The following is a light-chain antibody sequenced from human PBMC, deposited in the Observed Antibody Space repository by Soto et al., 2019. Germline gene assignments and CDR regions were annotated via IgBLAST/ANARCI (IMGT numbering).Light chain of an antibody. CDR1: QSISSW. V-gene: IGKV1-5*01. CDR2: DAS. Sequence: DIHMTQSPSTLSASVGDRVTITCRASQSISSWLDWYQQKPGKAPKLLIYDASSLESGVPSRFSGSGSGTEFTLTISSLKHDDFATYYCQQYNSYSWTFGQGTRWIS. CDR3: QQYNSYSWT. J-gene: IGKJ1*01.